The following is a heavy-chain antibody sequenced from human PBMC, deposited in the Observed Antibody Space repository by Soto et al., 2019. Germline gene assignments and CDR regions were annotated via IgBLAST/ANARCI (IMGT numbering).Heavy chain of an antibody. CDR1: GFTFSSYA. D-gene: IGHD3-9*01. V-gene: IGHV3-23*01. CDR3: AKSVPRYDILTGYYPRDYYYGMDV. Sequence: GGSLRLSCAASGFTFSSYAMSWFRQAPGKGLEWVSAISGSGGSTYYADSVKGRFTISRDNSKNTLYLQMNSLRAEDTAVYYCAKSVPRYDILTGYYPRDYYYGMDVWGQGTTVTVSS. CDR2: ISGSGGST. J-gene: IGHJ6*02.